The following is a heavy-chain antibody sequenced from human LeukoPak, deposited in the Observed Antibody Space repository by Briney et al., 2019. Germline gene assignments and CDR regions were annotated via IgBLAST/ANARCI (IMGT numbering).Heavy chain of an antibody. V-gene: IGHV3-30-3*01. Sequence: PGGSLRLSCAASGFTFSSYAMHWVRQAPGKGLEWVAVISYDGSNKYYADSVKGRFTISRDNAKNSLYLQMNSLRAEDTAVYYCARVELNYDFWSGYTFYGMDVWGQGTTVTVSS. CDR3: ARVELNYDFWSGYTFYGMDV. J-gene: IGHJ6*02. D-gene: IGHD3-3*01. CDR2: ISYDGSNK. CDR1: GFTFSSYA.